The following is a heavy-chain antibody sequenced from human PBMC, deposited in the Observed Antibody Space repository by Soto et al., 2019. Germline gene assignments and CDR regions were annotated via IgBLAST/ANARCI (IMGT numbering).Heavy chain of an antibody. CDR2: IYYSGTT. Sequence: SETLSLTCTVSGGSISSYYWSWIRQPPVKGLEWIGYIYYSGTTNYNPSLKSRVTISVDLSKNQFSLRLSSVTTADTALYYCARTTAVPNTLRSRYFFDYWGQGTLVTVSS. D-gene: IGHD4-17*01. V-gene: IGHV4-59*01. CDR1: GGSISSYY. CDR3: ARTTAVPNTLRSRYFFDY. J-gene: IGHJ4*02.